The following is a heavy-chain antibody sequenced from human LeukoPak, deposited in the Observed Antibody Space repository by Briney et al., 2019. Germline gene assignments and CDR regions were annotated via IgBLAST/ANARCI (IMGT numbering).Heavy chain of an antibody. D-gene: IGHD2-8*02. CDR3: ARSSTGGPHS. V-gene: IGHV1-69*01. Sequence: SVKVSCKASGGTFSSYAISWVRQAPGRGLEWMGGIIPIFGTANYAQKFQGRVTITADESTSTAYMELSSLRVDDTAVYYCARSSTGGPHSWGQGTLVTVSS. CDR1: GGTFSSYA. CDR2: IIPIFGTA. J-gene: IGHJ4*02.